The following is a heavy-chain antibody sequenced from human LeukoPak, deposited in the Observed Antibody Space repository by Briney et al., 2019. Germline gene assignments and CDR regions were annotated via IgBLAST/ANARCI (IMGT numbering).Heavy chain of an antibody. CDR2: IIPIFGTA. V-gene: IGHV1-69*01. J-gene: IGHJ6*03. Sequence: VASVTVSCKASGGTFSSYAISWVRQAPGQGLEWMGGIIPIFGTANYAQKFQGRVTITADESTSTAYMELSSLRSEDTAVYYCARDLGYYYGSGSYSPAYYYYMDVWGKGTTVTVSS. CDR3: ARDLGYYYGSGSYSPAYYYYMDV. D-gene: IGHD3-10*01. CDR1: GGTFSSYA.